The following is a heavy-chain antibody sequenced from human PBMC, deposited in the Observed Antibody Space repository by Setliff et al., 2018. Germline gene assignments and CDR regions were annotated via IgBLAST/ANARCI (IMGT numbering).Heavy chain of an antibody. CDR2: FNPEDDEI. V-gene: IGHV1-24*01. CDR3: ARGTANMYDILTGYGAFDI. Sequence: ASVKVSCKVSGSTLTELTMYWVRQAPGKGLEWMGSFNPEDDEIIYAQKFQGRVTITADESTSTAYMELSSLRSEDTAVYYCARGTANMYDILTGYGAFDIWGQGTMVTVSS. D-gene: IGHD3-9*01. J-gene: IGHJ3*02. CDR1: GSTLTELT.